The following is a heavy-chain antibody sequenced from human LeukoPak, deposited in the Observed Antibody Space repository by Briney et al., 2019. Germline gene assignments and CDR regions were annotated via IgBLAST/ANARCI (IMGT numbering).Heavy chain of an antibody. J-gene: IGHJ4*02. CDR3: ARLYSSSLGRVFDY. Sequence: SETLSLTCTVSGGSISSYYWSWIRQPPGKGLEGIGYIYNSGSTNYNPSLKSRVTISVDTSKNQFSLKLSSVTAADTAVYYCARLYSSSLGRVFDYWGQGTLVTVSS. CDR1: GGSISSYY. D-gene: IGHD6-13*01. V-gene: IGHV4-59*01. CDR2: IYNSGST.